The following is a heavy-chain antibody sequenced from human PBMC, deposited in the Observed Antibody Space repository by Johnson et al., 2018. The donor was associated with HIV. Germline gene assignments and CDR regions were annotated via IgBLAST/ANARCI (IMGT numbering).Heavy chain of an antibody. CDR2: INWNGGST. CDR3: ARTSCSGARCLGYDPFDV. D-gene: IGHD2-15*01. J-gene: IGHJ3*01. CDR1: GFTFDDYG. V-gene: IGHV3-20*04. Sequence: VQLVESGGGVVQPGGSLRLSCAASGFTFDDYGMSWVRQAPGKGLEWVSGINWNGGSTGYADYVKGRFTMARDNAKNTLYLELKSLRSEDTAVYYCARTSCSGARCLGYDPFDVWGQGAMVTVSS.